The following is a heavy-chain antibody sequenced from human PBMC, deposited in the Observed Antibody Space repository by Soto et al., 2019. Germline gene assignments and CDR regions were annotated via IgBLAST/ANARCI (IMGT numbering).Heavy chain of an antibody. J-gene: IGHJ6*03. CDR3: AREGGVVTYYYYMDV. CDR1: GGTFSSYT. Sequence: QVQLVQSGAEVKKPGSSVKVSCKASGGTFSSYTISWVRQAPGQGLEWMGRIIPILGIANYAQKFQGRVTITADKSTSTAYMELSSLRAEDTAVYYCAREGGVVTYYYYMDVWGKGTTVTVSS. D-gene: IGHD3-3*01. CDR2: IIPILGIA. V-gene: IGHV1-69*08.